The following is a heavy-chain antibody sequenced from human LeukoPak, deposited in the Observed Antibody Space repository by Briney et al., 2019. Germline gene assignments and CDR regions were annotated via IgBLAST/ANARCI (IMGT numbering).Heavy chain of an antibody. J-gene: IGHJ4*02. Sequence: PGGSLRLSCAASGFTFSSYGMHWVRQAPGKGLEWVAVISYDGSNKYYADSVKGRFTISRDNSKNTLYLQMNSLRAEDTAVYYCAKPGSGSYLDNFDYWGQGTLVTVSS. CDR1: GFTFSSYG. D-gene: IGHD3-10*01. V-gene: IGHV3-30*18. CDR3: AKPGSGSYLDNFDY. CDR2: ISYDGSNK.